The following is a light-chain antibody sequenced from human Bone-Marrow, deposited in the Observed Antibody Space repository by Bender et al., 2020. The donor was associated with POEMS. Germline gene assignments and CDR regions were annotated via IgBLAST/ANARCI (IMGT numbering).Light chain of an antibody. CDR2: EVT. J-gene: IGLJ2*01. CDR1: SSDVGSYNL. Sequence: QSALTQPASVSGSPGQSITISCTGTSSDVGSYNLVSWYQQYPGKAPKLMIYEVTKRPSGVSNRFSGSKSANTASLTISGLQAADEADYYCFSYANTITFAFGGGTKLTVL. CDR3: FSYANTITFA. V-gene: IGLV2-23*02.